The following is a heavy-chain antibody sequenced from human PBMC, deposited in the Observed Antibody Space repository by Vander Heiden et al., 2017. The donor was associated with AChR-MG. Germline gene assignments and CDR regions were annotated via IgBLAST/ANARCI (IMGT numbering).Heavy chain of an antibody. V-gene: IGHV4-59*01. CDR1: GGSISSYY. CDR2: IYYSGST. J-gene: IGHJ6*03. Sequence: QVQLQESGPGLVKPSETLSLTCTVSGGSISSYYWSWIRQPPGKGLEWIGYIYYSGSTNYNPSLKSRVTISVDTSKNQFSLKLSSVTAADTAVYYCARVPQPHSNYYYYYYMDVWGKGTTVTVSS. CDR3: ARVPQPHSNYYYYYYMDV.